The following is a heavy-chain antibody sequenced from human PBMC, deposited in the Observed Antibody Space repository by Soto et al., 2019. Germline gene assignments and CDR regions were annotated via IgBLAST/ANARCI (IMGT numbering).Heavy chain of an antibody. V-gene: IGHV3-23*01. CDR3: AKGTVRSGGSGNYFDY. CDR1: GFTFSSYA. CDR2: ISGNGGST. Sequence: GGSLRLSCAASGFTFSSYAMSWVRQAPGKGLEWVSGISGNGGSTHYADSVKGRFTISRDSSKNTLYLQMNSLRAEDTAVYYCAKGTVRSGGSGNYFDYWGQGTLVTVYS. D-gene: IGHD2-15*01. J-gene: IGHJ4*02.